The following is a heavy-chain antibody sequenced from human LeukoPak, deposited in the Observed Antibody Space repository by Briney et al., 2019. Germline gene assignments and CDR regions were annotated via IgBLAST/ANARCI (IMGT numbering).Heavy chain of an antibody. Sequence: GSLRLSCAASGFTFSSYAMSWIRQPPGKGPEWIGEINHSGSTNYNPSLKSRVTISVDTSKNQFSLKLSSVTAADTAVYYCARDWWELALDYWGQGTLVTVSS. J-gene: IGHJ4*02. D-gene: IGHD1-26*01. CDR1: GFTFSSYA. CDR2: INHSGST. CDR3: ARDWWELALDY. V-gene: IGHV4-34*08.